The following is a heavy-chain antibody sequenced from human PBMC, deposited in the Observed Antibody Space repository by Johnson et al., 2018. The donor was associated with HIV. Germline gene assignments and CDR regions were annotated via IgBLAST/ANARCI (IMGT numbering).Heavy chain of an antibody. Sequence: QVQLVESGGGVVQPGRSLRLSCAASGFTLSTYGMHWVRQAPGKGLEWVALISYDGSNKYYADSVKGRFTISRDNSKNTLYLQMNSLRAEDTAVYYCARDGRDGYNYRWLWGAFDIWGQGTMVTVS. D-gene: IGHD5-24*01. V-gene: IGHV3-30*03. CDR2: ISYDGSNK. CDR1: GFTLSTYG. J-gene: IGHJ3*02. CDR3: ARDGRDGYNYRWLWGAFDI.